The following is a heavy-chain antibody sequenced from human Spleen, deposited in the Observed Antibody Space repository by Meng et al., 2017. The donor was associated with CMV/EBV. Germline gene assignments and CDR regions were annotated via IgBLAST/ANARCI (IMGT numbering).Heavy chain of an antibody. CDR1: GYSISSGHY. V-gene: IGHV4-38-2*02. J-gene: IGHJ5*01. D-gene: IGHD2-15*01. CDR3: AREGRYCSGTSCPHNWFDY. Sequence: SETLSLTCTVSGYSISSGHYWAWIRQPPGKGLEWIGSIYHNDNTYYNPSLKSRVTISVDTSKNQFSLNLTSVTAADTAVYYCAREGRYCSGTSCPHNWFDYWGQGTLVTVSS. CDR2: IYHNDNT.